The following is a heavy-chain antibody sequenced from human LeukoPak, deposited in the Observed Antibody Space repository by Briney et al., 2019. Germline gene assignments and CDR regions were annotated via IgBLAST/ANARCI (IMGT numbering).Heavy chain of an antibody. CDR3: ARGRGLIGTSRFDP. CDR1: GHTFSTSV. J-gene: IGHJ5*02. Sequence: ASVKVSCKTSGHTFSTSVLHWVRQAPGQSLEWMGWFNAGNGNTKYSQKFQDRLTITRDTSASTVYMELNSLKSEDTAMYYCARGRGLIGTSRFDPWGQGTLVIVSS. CDR2: FNAGNGNT. D-gene: IGHD3-10*01. V-gene: IGHV1-3*01.